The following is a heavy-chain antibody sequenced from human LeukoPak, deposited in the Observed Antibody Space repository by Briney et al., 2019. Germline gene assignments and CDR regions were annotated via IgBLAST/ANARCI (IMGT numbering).Heavy chain of an antibody. CDR3: AKKNAPAAGTNLFDY. CDR1: VFTFSIYA. V-gene: IGHV3-23*01. J-gene: IGHJ4*02. Sequence: PGGSLRLSCAASVFTFSIYAMTWVPHARGKGLEGVSTISVTGISTDYADSAKGRSPIHRHNSMNTLYLQMDNLTAQDTAVYYCAKKNAPAAGTNLFDYWGQGTLVTVSS. D-gene: IGHD6-19*01. CDR2: ISVTGIST.